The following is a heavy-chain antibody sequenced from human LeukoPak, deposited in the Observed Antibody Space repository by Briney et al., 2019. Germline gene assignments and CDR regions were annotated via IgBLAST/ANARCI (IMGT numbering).Heavy chain of an antibody. J-gene: IGHJ6*02. CDR3: ARDRSNAELTGDWDYYYYGMDV. CDR2: IYYSGST. CDR1: GGSISSGDYY. Sequence: PSETLSLTCTVSGGSISSGDYYWSWIRQPPGKGLEWIGYIYYSGSTNYNPSLKSRVTISVDTSKNQFSLKLSSVTAADTAVYYCARDRSNAELTGDWDYYYYGMDVWGQGTTVTVSS. D-gene: IGHD7-27*01. V-gene: IGHV4-61*08.